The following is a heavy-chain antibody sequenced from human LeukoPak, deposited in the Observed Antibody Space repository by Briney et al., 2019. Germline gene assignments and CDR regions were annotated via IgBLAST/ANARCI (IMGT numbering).Heavy chain of an antibody. D-gene: IGHD1-26*01. V-gene: IGHV3-7*01. J-gene: IGHJ6*03. CDR1: GFTFSSYW. Sequence: QPGGSLRLSCAASGFTFSSYWTSWVRQAPGKGLEWVANIKQDGSEKYYVDSVKGRFTISRDNAKNSLYLQMNSLRAEDTAVYYCARGFEWELSPKNYYYYYMDVWGKGTTVTISS. CDR3: ARGFEWELSPKNYYYYYMDV. CDR2: IKQDGSEK.